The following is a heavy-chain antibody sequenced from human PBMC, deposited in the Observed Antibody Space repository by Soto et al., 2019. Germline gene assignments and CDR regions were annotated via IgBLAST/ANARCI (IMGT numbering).Heavy chain of an antibody. CDR1: AFTFSTYG. CDR3: AKDRDTYGSAYIFDY. V-gene: IGHV3-30*18. D-gene: IGHD5-18*01. J-gene: IGHJ4*02. Sequence: PGGSLRLSCAASAFTFSTYGMHWVRQAPGKGLEWVAVISYDGRDKYYVDSVKGRFTISRDNSKNTLYLQMSSLRAEDTAVYYCAKDRDTYGSAYIFDYWGQGTLVTVSS. CDR2: ISYDGRDK.